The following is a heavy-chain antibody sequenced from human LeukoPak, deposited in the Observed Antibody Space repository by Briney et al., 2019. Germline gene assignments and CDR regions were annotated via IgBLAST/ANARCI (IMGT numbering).Heavy chain of an antibody. D-gene: IGHD2-21*01. CDR3: ASGAYFRAFDI. CDR1: GFTFSDYY. CDR2: ISSSGSIT. J-gene: IGHJ3*02. V-gene: IGHV3-11*04. Sequence: GGSLRLSCAASGFTFSDYYMSWIRQAPGKGLECISYISSSGSITHYADSVKGRFTISRDNAKNSLYLQMNSLRAEDTAVYYCASGAYFRAFDIWGQGTMVTVSS.